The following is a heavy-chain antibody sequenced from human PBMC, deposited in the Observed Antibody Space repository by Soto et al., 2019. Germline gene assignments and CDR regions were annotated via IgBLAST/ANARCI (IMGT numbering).Heavy chain of an antibody. CDR2: IYVTGAV. CDR1: GAALNSGNYY. V-gene: IGHV4-31*03. CDR3: ARPRIATNNYKWFDP. D-gene: IGHD2-21*01. J-gene: IGHJ5*02. Sequence: SETLSLTCSVSGAALNSGNYYWSWIRQVPGKGLEWIGHIYVTGAVDYNPSLRDRITISQDTSERQFSLNLRLVTAADTAVYYCARPRIATNNYKWFDPWGQGTLVTVSS.